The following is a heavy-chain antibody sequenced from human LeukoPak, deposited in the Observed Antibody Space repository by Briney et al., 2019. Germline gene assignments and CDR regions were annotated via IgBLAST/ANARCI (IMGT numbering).Heavy chain of an antibody. V-gene: IGHV4-4*07. CDR3: AREPPYYYDSSGSEPSFDY. D-gene: IGHD3-22*01. CDR1: VGSLSSYY. Sequence: PSGTLSDTRIVTVGSLSSYYWSSLRPPAGKGVEWIGRIYTSGSTNYNPSIKSRVTIPLDKTKNQFYLMLSSVTAADTAVYYCAREPPYYYDSSGSEPSFDYWGQGTLVTVSS. J-gene: IGHJ4*02. CDR2: IYTSGST.